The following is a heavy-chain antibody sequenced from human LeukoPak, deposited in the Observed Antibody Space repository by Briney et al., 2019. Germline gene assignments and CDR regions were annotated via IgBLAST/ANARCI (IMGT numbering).Heavy chain of an antibody. J-gene: IGHJ4*02. Sequence: GRSLRLSCAASGFTFSSYGMHWVRQAPGKGLEWVAVISYDGSNKYYADSVKGRFTISRDNSKNTLYLQMNSLRAEDTAVYYCAKEGEDYYDSSGYYYFDYWGQGTLVTVSS. CDR3: AKEGEDYYDSSGYYYFDY. V-gene: IGHV3-30*18. D-gene: IGHD3-22*01. CDR2: ISYDGSNK. CDR1: GFTFSSYG.